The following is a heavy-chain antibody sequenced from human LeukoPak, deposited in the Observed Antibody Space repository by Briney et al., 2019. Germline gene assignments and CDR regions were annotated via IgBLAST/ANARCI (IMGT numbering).Heavy chain of an antibody. CDR3: ARDMDIVVVPAAMPYYYYGMDV. CDR2: IWYDGSNK. D-gene: IGHD2-2*03. V-gene: IGHV3-33*08. Sequence: GRSLRLSCAASGFTFSSYGMHWVRQAPGKGLEWVAVIWYDGSNKYYADSVKGRFTISRDNSKNTLYLQMNSLRAEDTAVYYCARDMDIVVVPAAMPYYYYGMDVWGKGTTVTVSS. J-gene: IGHJ6*04. CDR1: GFTFSSYG.